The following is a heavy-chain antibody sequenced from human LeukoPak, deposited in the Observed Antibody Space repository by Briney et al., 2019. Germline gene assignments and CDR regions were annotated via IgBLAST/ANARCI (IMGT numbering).Heavy chain of an antibody. CDR2: VYYSGST. CDR1: GGSISRYS. V-gene: IGHV4-59*01. J-gene: IGHJ5*02. D-gene: IGHD4-17*01. Sequence: SETLSLTCTVSGGSISRYSWSWIRQPPGKGLEWIGYVYYSGSTNYNPSLKSRVTISVDTSKNHFSRKLSSVTAADTAVYYCARDGGDYDTGNWFDPWGQGTLVTVSS. CDR3: ARDGGDYDTGNWFDP.